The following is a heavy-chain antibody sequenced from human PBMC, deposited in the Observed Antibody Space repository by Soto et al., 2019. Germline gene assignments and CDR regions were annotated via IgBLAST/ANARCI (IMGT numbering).Heavy chain of an antibody. V-gene: IGHV1-18*01. D-gene: IGHD3-16*02. Sequence: QVQLVQSGGEVRKPGASVTVSCKASGYTFSRYGMSWVRQAPGQGREWMGWISTYNGKTKYAKKLQDRVTMATDTSTITVYMEMRSLTFDDTAVYYCARECDVRYYYSGMDVWGQGTTVSVSS. CDR2: ISTYNGKT. CDR3: ARECDVRYYYSGMDV. J-gene: IGHJ6*02. CDR1: GYTFSRYG.